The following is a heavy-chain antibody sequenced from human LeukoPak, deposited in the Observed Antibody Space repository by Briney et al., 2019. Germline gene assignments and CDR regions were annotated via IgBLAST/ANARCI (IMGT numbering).Heavy chain of an antibody. Sequence: SETLSLTCTVSGGSISSYYWSWIRQPPGKGLEWIGYIYYSGSTNYNPSLKSRVTISVDTSKNQFSPKLSSVTAADTAVYYCARHFGSGSYVYFDYWGQGTLVTVSS. CDR1: GGSISSYY. V-gene: IGHV4-59*08. CDR2: IYYSGST. J-gene: IGHJ4*02. CDR3: ARHFGSGSYVYFDY. D-gene: IGHD3-10*01.